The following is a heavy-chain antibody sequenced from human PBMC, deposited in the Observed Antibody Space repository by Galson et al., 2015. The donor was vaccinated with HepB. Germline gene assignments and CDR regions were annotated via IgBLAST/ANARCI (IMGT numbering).Heavy chain of an antibody. Sequence: SLRLSCAASGFTFSSYWMSWVRQAPGKGLEWVADIKQDGSEKYYVDSVKGRFTISRDNAKNSLYLQMNSLRAEDTAVYYCARGATYYDFWSGYYKGLYNWFDPWGQGTLVTVSS. CDR1: GFTFSSYW. V-gene: IGHV3-7*03. CDR3: ARGATYYDFWSGYYKGLYNWFDP. CDR2: IKQDGSEK. J-gene: IGHJ5*02. D-gene: IGHD3-3*01.